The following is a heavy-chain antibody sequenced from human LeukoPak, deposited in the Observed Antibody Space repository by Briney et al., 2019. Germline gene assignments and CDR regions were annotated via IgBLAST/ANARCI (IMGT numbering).Heavy chain of an antibody. Sequence: SETLSLTCTVSGGSISSYFWNWIRQPPGKGLEWVGYISYSGSTNYNPSLKSRVTISVDPSKNHFSLKLSSVTAADTAVYYCARHPADYDILTGYYNVYYFDDWGQGTLVTVSS. CDR2: ISYSGST. J-gene: IGHJ4*02. CDR3: ARHPADYDILTGYYNVYYFDD. CDR1: GGSISSYF. D-gene: IGHD3-9*01. V-gene: IGHV4-59*08.